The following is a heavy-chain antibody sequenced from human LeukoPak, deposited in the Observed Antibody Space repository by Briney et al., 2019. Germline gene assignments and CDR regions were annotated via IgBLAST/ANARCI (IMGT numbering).Heavy chain of an antibody. J-gene: IGHJ4*02. Sequence: GASVKVSCKASGYTFTSYGISWVRQAPGQGLEWMGWISAYNGNTNYAQKLQGRFTMTTDTSTSTAYMELRSLRSDDTAVYYCARGLEVDFWSGYYWFNLYFDYWGQGTLVTVSS. D-gene: IGHD3-3*01. CDR3: ARGLEVDFWSGYYWFNLYFDY. CDR1: GYTFTSYG. CDR2: ISAYNGNT. V-gene: IGHV1-18*01.